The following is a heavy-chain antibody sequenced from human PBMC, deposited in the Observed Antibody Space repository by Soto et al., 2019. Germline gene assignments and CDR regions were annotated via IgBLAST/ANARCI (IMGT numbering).Heavy chain of an antibody. J-gene: IGHJ5*02. Sequence: PSETLSLTCTVSGGSISSGDYYWSWIRQPPGKGLEWIGYIYYSGSTYYNPSLKSRVTISVDTSKNQFSLKLSSVTAADTAVYYCARDITHYYGSGRGWFDPWGQGTLVTVSS. CDR1: GGSISSGDYY. CDR3: ARDITHYYGSGRGWFDP. CDR2: IYYSGST. D-gene: IGHD3-10*01. V-gene: IGHV4-30-4*01.